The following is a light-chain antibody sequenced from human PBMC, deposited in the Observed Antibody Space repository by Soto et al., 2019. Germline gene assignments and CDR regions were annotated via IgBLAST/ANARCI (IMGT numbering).Light chain of an antibody. CDR3: QNFGDSPFT. J-gene: IGKJ3*01. CDR1: ESISSHY. CDR2: GAS. V-gene: IGKV3-20*01. Sequence: EVVLMQSPDTLSLSPGERATLSSRASESISSHYIAWYQHKPGQAPRLLIFGASTRATGIPDRFSGSWSGTDFTLTISRLEPEDFAMYYCQNFGDSPFTFGPGTKVDIK.